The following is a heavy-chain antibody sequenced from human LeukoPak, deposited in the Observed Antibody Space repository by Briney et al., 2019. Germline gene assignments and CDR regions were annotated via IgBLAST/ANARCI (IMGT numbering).Heavy chain of an antibody. D-gene: IGHD6-13*01. CDR2: INPSGGST. J-gene: IGHJ4*02. CDR1: GYTFTSYY. Sequence: ASVKVSCKASGYTFTSYYMHWVRQAPGQGLEWMGIINPSGGSTNYAQKLQGRVTMTTDTSTSTAYMELRSLRSDDTAVYYCASIAAAGTGGDYWGQGTLVTVSS. CDR3: ASIAAAGTGGDY. V-gene: IGHV1-46*01.